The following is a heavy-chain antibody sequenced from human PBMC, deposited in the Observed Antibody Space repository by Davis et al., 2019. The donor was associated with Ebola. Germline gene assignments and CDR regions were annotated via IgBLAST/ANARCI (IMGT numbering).Heavy chain of an antibody. CDR3: VREFPVAGSYYYYGMDV. CDR2: IDTAGDS. D-gene: IGHD6-19*01. CDR1: GFYFGTYD. V-gene: IGHV3-13*01. Sequence: GGSLRLSCAGSGFYFGTYDMHWVRQASGNGLEWVSAIDTAGDSYYAGAVKGRFTISREDAKSSLYLQMNSLTAGDSAVYYCVREFPVAGSYYYYGMDVWGKGTTVTVSS. J-gene: IGHJ6*04.